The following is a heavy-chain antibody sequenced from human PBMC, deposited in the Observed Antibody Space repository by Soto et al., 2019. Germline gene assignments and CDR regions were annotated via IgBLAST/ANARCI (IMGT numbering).Heavy chain of an antibody. V-gene: IGHV3-7*05. CDR3: AREAV. Sequence: EVQLVESGGGLVQPGGSLRLSCAASGFTYSGYWMSWVRQAPGKGLEWVANIKQDGSEQFYVDSVKGRFTISRDNAKNSLYLQMNSLRAEDTAVYYCAREAVWGQGTTVTVSS. CDR1: GFTYSGYW. CDR2: IKQDGSEQ. J-gene: IGHJ6*02.